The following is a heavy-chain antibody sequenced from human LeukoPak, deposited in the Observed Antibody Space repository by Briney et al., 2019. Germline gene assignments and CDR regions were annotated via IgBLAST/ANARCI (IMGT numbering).Heavy chain of an antibody. CDR2: INPNNGGT. V-gene: IGHV1-2*02. J-gene: IGHJ4*02. CDR3: ARDERYDSSGYPFDY. CDR1: GYTFTGYF. Sequence: ASVKVSCKASGYTFTGYFIHWMRQAPGQGLEWMGWINPNNGGTKYAQKFQDRVTMTRDTSISTAYMELSRLRSDDTAVYYCARDERYDSSGYPFDYWGQGTLVTVSS. D-gene: IGHD3-22*01.